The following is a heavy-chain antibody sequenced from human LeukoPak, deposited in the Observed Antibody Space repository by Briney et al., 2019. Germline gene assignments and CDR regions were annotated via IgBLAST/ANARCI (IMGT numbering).Heavy chain of an antibody. V-gene: IGHV1-2*02. Sequence: VASVTVACKASGYTFTGYYMHWVRQAPGQGLEWMGWINPNSGGTNYAQKFQGRVTMTRDTSISTAYMELSRLRSDDTAVYYCARSSPYYYGSGSYYQNWYFDLWGRGTLVTVSS. CDR1: GYTFTGYY. CDR2: INPNSGGT. D-gene: IGHD3-10*01. J-gene: IGHJ2*01. CDR3: ARSSPYYYGSGSYYQNWYFDL.